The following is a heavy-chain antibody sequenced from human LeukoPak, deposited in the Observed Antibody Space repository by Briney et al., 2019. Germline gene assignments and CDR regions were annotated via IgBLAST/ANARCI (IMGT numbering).Heavy chain of an antibody. V-gene: IGHV4-39*07. Sequence: SETLSLTCTVSGGSISSSSYYWGWIRQPPGKGLEWIGSIYHSGSTYYNPSLKSRVTISVDRSKNQFSLKLSSVTAADTAVYYCARGRTGGSDYWGQGTLVTVSS. CDR2: IYHSGST. D-gene: IGHD3-16*01. CDR3: ARGRTGGSDY. CDR1: GGSISSSSYY. J-gene: IGHJ4*02.